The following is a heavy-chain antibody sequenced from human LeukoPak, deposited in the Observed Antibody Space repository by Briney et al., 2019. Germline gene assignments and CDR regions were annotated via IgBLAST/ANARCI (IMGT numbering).Heavy chain of an antibody. J-gene: IGHJ4*02. CDR3: AREVPATAMFFDY. D-gene: IGHD2-2*01. CDR1: GFNFSSYA. V-gene: IGHV3-23*01. Sequence: GGSLRLSCAASGFNFSSYAMSWVRQAPGKGLEWVSGINGRGDSTVYADSVKGRFTISRDNSKNTLYLQMNSLRAEDTAVYYCAREVPATAMFFDYWGQGTLVTVSS. CDR2: INGRGDST.